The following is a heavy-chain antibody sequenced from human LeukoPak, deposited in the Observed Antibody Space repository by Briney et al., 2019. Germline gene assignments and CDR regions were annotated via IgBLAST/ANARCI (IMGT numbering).Heavy chain of an antibody. D-gene: IGHD6-19*01. CDR1: GDSVSSNSVA. J-gene: IGHJ4*02. CDR2: TYYRSKWYN. CDR3: ARTEKQWLVRV. V-gene: IGHV6-1*01. Sequence: SQTLSLTCAISGDSVSSNSVAWNWIRQSPSRGLEWPGRTYYRSKWYNEYAESVKSRINIKTDTSRNQFSLQLNSVTPEDTAVYYCARTEKQWLVRVWGQGTLVTVSS.